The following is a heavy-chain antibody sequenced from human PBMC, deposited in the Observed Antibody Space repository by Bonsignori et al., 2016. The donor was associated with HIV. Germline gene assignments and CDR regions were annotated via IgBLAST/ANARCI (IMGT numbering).Heavy chain of an antibody. Sequence: VQLLESGGGVRQPGGSLRLSCVASGFTFDDHAMHWVRQAPGKGLEWVALITWDGSATHYTDSVKGRFTISRDNSRNSLSLQMTSLRPDDTAIYYCAKDLRTFFYGMDVWGQG. CDR3: AKDLRTFFYGMDV. CDR2: ITWDGSAT. CDR1: GFTFDDHA. J-gene: IGHJ6*02. V-gene: IGHV3-43D*04.